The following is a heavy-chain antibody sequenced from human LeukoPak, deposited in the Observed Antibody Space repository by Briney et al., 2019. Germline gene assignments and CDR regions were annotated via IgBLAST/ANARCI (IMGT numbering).Heavy chain of an antibody. Sequence: GASVKVSCKASGYTFTGYYMHWVRQAPGQGLEWMGWINPNTGGTNFAQRFQGRVTMTRDTSINTAYMEMSRLRSDDTAVYYCARWGGMEVTAFDYWGQGSLVTVSS. CDR3: ARWGGMEVTAFDY. CDR2: INPNTGGT. J-gene: IGHJ4*02. V-gene: IGHV1-2*02. D-gene: IGHD2-21*02. CDR1: GYTFTGYY.